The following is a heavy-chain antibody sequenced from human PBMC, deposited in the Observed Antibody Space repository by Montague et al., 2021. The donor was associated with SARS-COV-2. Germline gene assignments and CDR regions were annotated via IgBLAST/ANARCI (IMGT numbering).Heavy chain of an antibody. V-gene: IGHV2-70*11. CDR2: IDWDDDE. Sequence: PALVKPTQTLTLTCTFSGFSLSTSGMCVSWIRQPPGKALEWLARIDWDDDEYYSTSLKTRLTISKDTSKNQVVLTMTNMDPVDTVTYYCARRTYDILTGYDYGMDVWGQGTTVTVSS. D-gene: IGHD3-9*01. CDR1: GFSLSTSGMC. J-gene: IGHJ6*02. CDR3: ARRTYDILTGYDYGMDV.